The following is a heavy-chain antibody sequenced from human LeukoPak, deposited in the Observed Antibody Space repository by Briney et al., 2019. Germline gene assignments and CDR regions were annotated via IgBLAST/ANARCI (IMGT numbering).Heavy chain of an antibody. CDR3: ARQAPRRDGYYLDAFDI. D-gene: IGHD5-24*01. V-gene: IGHV4-39*01. CDR2: IYYSGST. Sequence: SETLSLTCTVSGGSISSSSYYWGWIRQPPGKGLEWIGSIYYSGSTYYNPSLKSRVTISVDTSKNQFSLKLSSVTAADTAVYYYARQAPRRDGYYLDAFDIWGQGTMVTVSS. J-gene: IGHJ3*02. CDR1: GGSISSSSYY.